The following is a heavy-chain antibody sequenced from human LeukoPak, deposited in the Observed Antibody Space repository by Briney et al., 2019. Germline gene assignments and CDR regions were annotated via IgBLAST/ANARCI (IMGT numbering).Heavy chain of an antibody. D-gene: IGHD2-15*01. CDR2: IIPIDGKA. V-gene: IGHV1-69*04. CDR3: AREHLGGSSAFDI. CDR1: GGTFSDYP. Sequence: SVKVSCKASGGTFSDYPITWVRQAPGQGLEWMGRIIPIDGKANIAQNFQGRSMITADKGTSTAYMELRGLRSEDTAVYYCAREHLGGSSAFDIWGQGTMVTVFS. J-gene: IGHJ3*02.